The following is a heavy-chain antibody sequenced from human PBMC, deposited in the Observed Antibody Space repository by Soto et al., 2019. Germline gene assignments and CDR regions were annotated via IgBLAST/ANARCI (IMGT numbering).Heavy chain of an antibody. V-gene: IGHV4-30-2*01. CDR3: ASQFIAARREKYYYYYGMDV. Sequence: PSETLSLTCAVSGGSISSGGYSWSWIRQPPGKGLEWIGYIYHSGSTYYNPSLKSPVTIPVDRSKNQFSLKLSSVTAADTAVYYCASQFIAARREKYYYYYGMDVWGQGTTVTVSS. D-gene: IGHD6-6*01. CDR2: IYHSGST. J-gene: IGHJ6*02. CDR1: GGSISSGGYS.